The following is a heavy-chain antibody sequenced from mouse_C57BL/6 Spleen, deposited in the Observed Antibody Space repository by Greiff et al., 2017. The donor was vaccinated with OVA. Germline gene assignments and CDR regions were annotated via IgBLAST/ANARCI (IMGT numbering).Heavy chain of an antibody. D-gene: IGHD2-4*01. Sequence: VQLKQSGPELVKPGASVKISCKASGYTFTDYYMNWVKQSHGKSLEWIGDINPNNGGTSYNQKFKGKATLTVDKSSSTAYMELRSLTSEDSAVYYCARDDYDVGAMDYWGQGTSVTVSS. J-gene: IGHJ4*01. CDR2: INPNNGGT. CDR1: GYTFTDYY. CDR3: ARDDYDVGAMDY. V-gene: IGHV1-26*01.